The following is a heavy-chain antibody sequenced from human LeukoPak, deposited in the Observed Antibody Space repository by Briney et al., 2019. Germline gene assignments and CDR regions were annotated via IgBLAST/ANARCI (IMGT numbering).Heavy chain of an antibody. CDR2: IYYSGST. D-gene: IGHD2-21*02. J-gene: IGHJ4*02. Sequence: PSETLSLTCTVSGGSTSNSSDYWGWIRQPPGKGLEWIGSIYYSGSTYYNPSLKSRVTISVDTSKNQFSPKLSSVSAADTAVYYCARRSPQCWGGDRYFDYWGQGTLVTVSS. CDR1: GGSTSNSSDY. CDR3: ARRSPQCWGGDRYFDY. V-gene: IGHV4-39*01.